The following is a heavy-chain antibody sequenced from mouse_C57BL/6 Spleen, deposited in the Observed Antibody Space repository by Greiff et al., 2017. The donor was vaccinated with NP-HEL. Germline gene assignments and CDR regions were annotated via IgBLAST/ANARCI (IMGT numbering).Heavy chain of an antibody. Sequence: EVNLVESGGGLVKPGGSLKLSCAASGFTFSDYGMHWVRQAPETGLEWVAYISSGSSTIYYADTVKGRFTLSRDNAKNTLFLQMTSLRSEDTAMYYCARNYDYGGYYYAMDYWGQGTSVTVSS. J-gene: IGHJ4*01. CDR3: ARNYDYGGYYYAMDY. V-gene: IGHV5-17*01. D-gene: IGHD2-4*01. CDR2: ISSGSSTI. CDR1: GFTFSDYG.